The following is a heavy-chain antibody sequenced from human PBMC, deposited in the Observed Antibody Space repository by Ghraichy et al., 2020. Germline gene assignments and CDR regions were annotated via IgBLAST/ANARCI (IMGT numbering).Heavy chain of an antibody. CDR2: VSESGRMT. J-gene: IGHJ4*02. Sequence: LSLTCAASGFTFSSNTMHWVRQAPGKGLEWVSSVSESGRMTYYADSVKGRFIISRDNPKNTMYLQMSTLTVEDTAVYYCAKRDHVFCSPRTCYLDQWGPGTLVTVSS. CDR1: GFTFSSNT. V-gene: IGHV3-23*01. CDR3: AKRDHVFCSPRTCYLDQ. D-gene: IGHD2-2*01.